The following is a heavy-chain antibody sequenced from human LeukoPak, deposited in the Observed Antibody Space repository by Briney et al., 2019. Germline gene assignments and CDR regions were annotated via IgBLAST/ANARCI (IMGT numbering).Heavy chain of an antibody. CDR2: INPNSGGT. CDR3: ARGCSSTSCYQLDY. CDR1: GYTFTGYY. V-gene: IGHV1-2*02. J-gene: IGHJ4*02. D-gene: IGHD2-2*01. Sequence: GASVKVSCKASGYTFTGYYMHWVRQAPGQGLEWMGWINPNSGGTNYAQKFQGRVTMTRDTSISTAYMVLSRLRSDDTAVYYCARGCSSTSCYQLDYWGQGTLVTVSS.